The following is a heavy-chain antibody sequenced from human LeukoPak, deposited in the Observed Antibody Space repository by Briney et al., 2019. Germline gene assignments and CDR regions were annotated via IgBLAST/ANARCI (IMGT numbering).Heavy chain of an antibody. V-gene: IGHV1-2*02. J-gene: IGHJ4*02. CDR1: GYTFTGYY. Sequence: ASVKVSCKASGYTFTGYYMHWVRQAPGQGLEWMGWINPNSGGTNYAQKFQGRVTMTTDTPINTAYMELNRLGSDDTAVYYCAKLAIMIFGEAFDYWGQGTLVAVSS. CDR3: AKLAIMIFGEAFDY. CDR2: INPNSGGT. D-gene: IGHD3/OR15-3a*01.